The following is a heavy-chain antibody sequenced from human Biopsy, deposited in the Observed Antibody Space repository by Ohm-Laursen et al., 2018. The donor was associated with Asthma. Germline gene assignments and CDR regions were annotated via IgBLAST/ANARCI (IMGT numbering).Heavy chain of an antibody. CDR1: GYNFISFA. Sequence: APVKVSCKASGYNFISFAIHWVRQAPGQRLEWMGWVNTGNGDTKYSQKFQGRVTITRDTSASTAYMELRSLRSEDTATYYCARTYYDFLTGQVKDVFGVWGQGTMVTVSS. J-gene: IGHJ3*01. CDR3: ARTYYDFLTGQVKDVFGV. D-gene: IGHD3-9*01. CDR2: VNTGNGDT. V-gene: IGHV1-3*04.